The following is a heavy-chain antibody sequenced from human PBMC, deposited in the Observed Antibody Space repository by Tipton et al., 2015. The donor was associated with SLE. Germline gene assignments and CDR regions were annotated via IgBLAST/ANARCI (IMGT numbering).Heavy chain of an antibody. Sequence: SLRLSCAASGFTFSSYWMHWVRQAPGKGLVWVSRINTDGSISDYADSVKGRFTISRDDAKNTLYLQVNSLRAEDTAMYYCGRGVYSESSVGMDVWGQGTTVTVSS. D-gene: IGHD3-22*01. CDR2: INTDGSIS. CDR1: GFTFSSYW. J-gene: IGHJ6*02. V-gene: IGHV3-74*01. CDR3: GRGVYSESSVGMDV.